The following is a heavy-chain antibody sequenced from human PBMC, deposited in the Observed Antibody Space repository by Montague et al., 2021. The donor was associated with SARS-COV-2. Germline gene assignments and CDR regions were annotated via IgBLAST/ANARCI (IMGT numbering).Heavy chain of an antibody. CDR1: GXSLSTYY. CDR2: IDDSGTT. Sequence: SETLSLTCTVSGXSLSTYYWSWIRQPPGKGLEWIGYIDDSGTTRYIPSLMSRATISLDLSKNQFSLDLNSVTAADTAVYYCARNAYNHYGLDVWGQGTTVTVSS. J-gene: IGHJ6*02. V-gene: IGHV4-59*08. CDR3: ARNAYNHYGLDV.